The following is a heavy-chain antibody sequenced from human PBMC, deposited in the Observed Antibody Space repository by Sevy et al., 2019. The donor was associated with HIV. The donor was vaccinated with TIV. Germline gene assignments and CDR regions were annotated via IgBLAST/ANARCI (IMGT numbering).Heavy chain of an antibody. V-gene: IGHV3-64D*06. J-gene: IGHJ6*02. CDR1: GFTFSHYA. CDR2: IRSNGGST. D-gene: IGHD2-8*01. CDR3: VNDLMYASGATLYEGMDV. Sequence: GGSLRLSCSASGFTFSHYAMHWVRQAPGKGLEYVSVIRSNGGSTYYADPVKGRFTISRDNSKNILSLQMSSLKPEDTAVYYCVNDLMYASGATLYEGMDVWGQGTTVTVSS.